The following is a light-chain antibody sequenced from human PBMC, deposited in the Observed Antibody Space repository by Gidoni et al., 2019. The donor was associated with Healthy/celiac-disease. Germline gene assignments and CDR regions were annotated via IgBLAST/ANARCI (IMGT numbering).Light chain of an antibody. J-gene: IGLJ3*02. CDR3: CSYPGSYTYWV. V-gene: IGLV2-11*01. CDR1: SSDVGGYNY. Sequence: QSALTQPRSVSGSPGQSVTISCTGTSSDVGGYNYVSWYQQHPGKAPKLMISDVSKRPSGVPDRFSGSKSGNTASLTISGLQAEDEADYYCCSYPGSYTYWVFGGGTKLTVL. CDR2: DVS.